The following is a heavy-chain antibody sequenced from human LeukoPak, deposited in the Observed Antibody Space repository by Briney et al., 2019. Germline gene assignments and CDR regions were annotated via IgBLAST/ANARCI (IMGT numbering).Heavy chain of an antibody. Sequence: SSETLSLTCGVFGVSINEYYWRWIRQSPGKGLEWIGEISHTEGTRYNPSLESRVTMSVGTSENQLSLKLIFVTAADTAVYYGARIRCGHSGSVCYNHWGLGTLVTVSS. CDR2: ISHTEGT. J-gene: IGHJ4*02. CDR1: GVSINEYY. D-gene: IGHD3-9*01. V-gene: IGHV4-34*01. CDR3: ARIRCGHSGSVCYNH.